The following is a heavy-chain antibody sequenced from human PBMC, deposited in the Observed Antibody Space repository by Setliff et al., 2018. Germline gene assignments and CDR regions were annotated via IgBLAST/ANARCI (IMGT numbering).Heavy chain of an antibody. V-gene: IGHV4-34*01. Sequence: SETLSLTCTVSGGSISSYYWSWIRQPPGKGLEWIGEINHSGSTNYNPSLKSRVTISVDTSKNQFSLKLSSVTAADTAVYYCASLADKGDYYFDYWGQGTLVTVSS. CDR3: ASLADKGDYYFDY. CDR2: INHSGST. CDR1: GGSISSYY. D-gene: IGHD3-10*01. J-gene: IGHJ4*02.